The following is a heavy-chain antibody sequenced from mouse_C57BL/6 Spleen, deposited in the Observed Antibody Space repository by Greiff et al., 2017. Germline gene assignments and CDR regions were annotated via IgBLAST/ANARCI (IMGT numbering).Heavy chain of an antibody. J-gene: IGHJ1*03. D-gene: IGHD2-5*01. CDR3: ARGSYYSNYEYFDV. CDR2: ISYDGSN. V-gene: IGHV3-6*01. CDR1: GYSINSGYY. Sequence: EVKLQESGPGLVKPSQSLSLTCSVTGYSINSGYYWNWIRQFPGNKLEWMGYISYDGSNNYNPSLKNRISITRDTSKNQFFLKLNSVTTEDTATYYCARGSYYSNYEYFDVWGTGTTVTVSS.